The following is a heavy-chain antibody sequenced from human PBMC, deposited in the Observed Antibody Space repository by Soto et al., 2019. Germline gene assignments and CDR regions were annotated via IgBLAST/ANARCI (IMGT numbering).Heavy chain of an antibody. CDR3: ARLYGANVP. CDR2: ISSSSNTI. V-gene: IGHV3-48*02. CDR1: GFTFSAYG. Sequence: EVQLVQSGGGLVQPGGSLRLSCAASGFTFSAYGMNWVRQAPGEGLEWVAYISSSSNTIYYTDSVKGRFTISRDNAKNSLFLHMNSLRDEDTAVYYCARLYGANVPWGQGTLVTVSS. J-gene: IGHJ5*02. D-gene: IGHD4-17*01.